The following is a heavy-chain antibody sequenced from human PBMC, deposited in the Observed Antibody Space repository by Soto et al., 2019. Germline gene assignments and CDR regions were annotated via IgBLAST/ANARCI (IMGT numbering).Heavy chain of an antibody. D-gene: IGHD4-4*01. Sequence: GGSLRLSCAASGFTFSSYAMSWVRQAPGKGLEWVSAISGSGGSTYYADSVKGRFTISRDNSKNTLYLQMNSLRAEDTAVYYCAREKYYSNYVYYYGMDVWGQGTTVTVSS. CDR1: GFTFSSYA. CDR2: ISGSGGST. V-gene: IGHV3-23*01. CDR3: AREKYYSNYVYYYGMDV. J-gene: IGHJ6*02.